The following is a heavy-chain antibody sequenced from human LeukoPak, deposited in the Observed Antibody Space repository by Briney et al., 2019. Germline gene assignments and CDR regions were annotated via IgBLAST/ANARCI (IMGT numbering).Heavy chain of an antibody. CDR1: GFTFSSYG. V-gene: IGHV3-30*02. D-gene: IGHD2-2*01. CDR3: AKDGREDIVVVPAARDYYYYYYMDV. J-gene: IGHJ6*03. Sequence: GGSLRLSCAASGFTFSSYGTHRVRQAPGKGLEWVAFIRYDGSNKYYADSVKGRFTISRDNSKNTLYLQMNSLRAEDTAVYYCAKDGREDIVVVPAARDYYYYYYMDVWGKGTTVTVSS. CDR2: IRYDGSNK.